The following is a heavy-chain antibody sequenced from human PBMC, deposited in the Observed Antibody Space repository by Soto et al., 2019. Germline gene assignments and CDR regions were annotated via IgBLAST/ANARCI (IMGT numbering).Heavy chain of an antibody. CDR3: ARGGIYSKYYFDY. CDR1: GGSISSSSYY. J-gene: IGHJ4*02. D-gene: IGHD5-12*01. V-gene: IGHV4-39*01. CDR2: IYYSGST. Sequence: SATLSLTCTVSGGSISSSSYYWGWIRQPPGKGLEWIGSIYYSGSTYYNPSLKSRVTISVDTSKNQFSLKLSSVTAADTAVYYCARGGIYSKYYFDYWGQGTLVTVSS.